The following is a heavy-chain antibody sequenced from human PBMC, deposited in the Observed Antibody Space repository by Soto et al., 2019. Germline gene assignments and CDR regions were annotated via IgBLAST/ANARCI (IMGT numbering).Heavy chain of an antibody. CDR2: MQPSTGRT. V-gene: IGHV1-8*01. Sequence: ASVKVSCKASGYSFTSLDINWVRQTAGQGLEWMGWMQPSTGRTGYAQKFQGRVTMTRDTSINTAYMELTTLTSDDTALYYCAISQDRGGRTTFIYWGQGTQVTVSS. J-gene: IGHJ4*02. D-gene: IGHD3-16*01. CDR3: AISQDRGGRTTFIY. CDR1: GYSFTSLD.